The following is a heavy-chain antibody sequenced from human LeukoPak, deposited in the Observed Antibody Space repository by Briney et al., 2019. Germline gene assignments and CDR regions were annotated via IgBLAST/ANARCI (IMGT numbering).Heavy chain of an antibody. V-gene: IGHV4-34*01. D-gene: IGHD6-13*01. CDR1: GGSFSGYY. J-gene: IGHJ6*03. CDR2: INHSGST. CDR3: ARGVSSKYSSSWYGIYYYYMDV. Sequence: SETLSLTCGVYGGSFSGYYWSWIRQPPEINHSGSTNYNPSLKSRVTISVDTSKNQFSLKLSSVTAADTAVYYCARGVSSKYSSSWYGIYYYYMDVWGKGTTVTISS.